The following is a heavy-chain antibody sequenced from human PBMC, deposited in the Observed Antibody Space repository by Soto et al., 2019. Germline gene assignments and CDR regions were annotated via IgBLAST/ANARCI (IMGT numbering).Heavy chain of an antibody. Sequence: PGGSLRLSCAASGFTFSSYAMHWVRQAPGKGLEWVAVISYDGSNKYYADSVKGRFTISRDNSKNTLYLQMNSLRAEDTAVYCCALGRRLLPTGFDYWGQGTLVTVSS. CDR1: GFTFSSYA. J-gene: IGHJ4*02. V-gene: IGHV3-30-3*01. D-gene: IGHD3-22*01. CDR2: ISYDGSNK. CDR3: ALGRRLLPTGFDY.